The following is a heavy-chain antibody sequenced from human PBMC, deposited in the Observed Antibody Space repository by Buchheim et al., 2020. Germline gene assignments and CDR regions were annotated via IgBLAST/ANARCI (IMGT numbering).Heavy chain of an antibody. V-gene: IGHV4-34*01. D-gene: IGHD3-22*01. CDR3: ARMYYYYSSGLLFDP. CDR2: IDHGGST. CDR1: DGSFSGYQ. Sequence: QVQLQQWGAGLLKPSETLSLTCAIYDGSFSGYQWSWIRQPPGKGLEWIGEIDHGGSTNYNPSIKSRVTIPLDKSENQFSLKVTSVTAADTAVYYCARMYYYYSSGLLFDPWGQG. J-gene: IGHJ5*02.